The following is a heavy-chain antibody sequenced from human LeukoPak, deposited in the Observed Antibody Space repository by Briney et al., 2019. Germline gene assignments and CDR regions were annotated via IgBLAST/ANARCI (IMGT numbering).Heavy chain of an antibody. CDR3: ARVVGTDEGADY. Sequence: QPGGSLRLSCAASGFTFRHYWMNWVRQASGKGLEWVANIKPDGSEKRYADSVKGRFTVSRDNAENSLYLQMNSLRAEDTAVYYYARVVGTDEGADYWGQGTLVTVSS. J-gene: IGHJ4*02. D-gene: IGHD1-7*01. V-gene: IGHV3-7*04. CDR2: IKPDGSEK. CDR1: GFTFRHYW.